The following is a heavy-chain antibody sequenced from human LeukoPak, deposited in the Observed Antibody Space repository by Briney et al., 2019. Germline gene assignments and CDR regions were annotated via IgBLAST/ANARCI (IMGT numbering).Heavy chain of an antibody. D-gene: IGHD2-2*01. Sequence: ASVKVSCKASGYTFTGYYMHWVRQAPGQGLEWMGWINPNSGGTNYAQKFQGRVTMTRDTSISTAYMELSRLRSDDTAVYYCAKGAAADLPQNWFDPWGQGTLVTVSS. CDR2: INPNSGGT. CDR1: GYTFTGYY. J-gene: IGHJ5*02. CDR3: AKGAAADLPQNWFDP. V-gene: IGHV1-2*02.